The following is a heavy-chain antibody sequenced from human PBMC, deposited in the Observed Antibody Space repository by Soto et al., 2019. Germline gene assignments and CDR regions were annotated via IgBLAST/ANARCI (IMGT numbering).Heavy chain of an antibody. CDR2: INPNSGGT. CDR1: GYTFTGYY. D-gene: IGHD2-21*01. Sequence: ASVKVSCKASGYTFTGYYMHWVRRAPGQGLEWMGWINPNSGGTNYAQKFQGWVTMTRDTSISTAYMELSRLRSDDTAVYYCAREDSVMAGSDYYYYGMDVWGQGTTVTVSS. V-gene: IGHV1-2*04. CDR3: AREDSVMAGSDYYYYGMDV. J-gene: IGHJ6*02.